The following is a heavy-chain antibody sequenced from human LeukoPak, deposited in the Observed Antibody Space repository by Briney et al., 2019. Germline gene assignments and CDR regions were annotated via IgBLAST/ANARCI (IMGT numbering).Heavy chain of an antibody. V-gene: IGHV3-30-3*01. CDR1: GFIFSTEA. D-gene: IGHD5-12*01. CDR3: AKGGAYDALNY. CDR2: ISDDGTKK. J-gene: IGHJ4*02. Sequence: PERSLRLSCAASGFIFSTEAMHWVRQAPGKGLEWVALISDDGTKKYYADSVKGRFTISRDNPKDTLYLQMNSLRAEDTAVYYCAKGGAYDALNYWGQGTLVTVSS.